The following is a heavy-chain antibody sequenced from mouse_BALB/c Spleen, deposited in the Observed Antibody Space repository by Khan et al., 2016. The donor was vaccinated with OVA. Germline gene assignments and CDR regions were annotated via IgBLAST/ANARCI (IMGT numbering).Heavy chain of an antibody. CDR1: GYTFTDYS. Sequence: QIQLVQSGPELKKPGETVKISCKASGYTFTDYSMHWVKQAPGKGLKWMGWINTETGEPTYADDFKGRFAFSLETSASTAYLQINNLKNEDTATXCGAGRKHWYFDVWGAGTTVTVSS. CDR2: INTETGEP. J-gene: IGHJ1*01. CDR3: AGRKHWYFDV. V-gene: IGHV9-2-1*01.